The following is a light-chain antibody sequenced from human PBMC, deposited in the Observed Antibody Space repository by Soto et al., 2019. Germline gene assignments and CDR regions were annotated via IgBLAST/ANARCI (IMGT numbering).Light chain of an antibody. CDR1: QSVSSY. CDR3: QQYGDSPET. V-gene: IGKV3-20*01. Sequence: EIVLTQSPATLSLSPGERATLSCRASQSVSSYLAWYQQKPGQAPRLPIHAASRRATGIADRFSGSGSGTDFTLTISRLEPEDFAVYYCQQYGDSPETFGQGTK. CDR2: AAS. J-gene: IGKJ2*01.